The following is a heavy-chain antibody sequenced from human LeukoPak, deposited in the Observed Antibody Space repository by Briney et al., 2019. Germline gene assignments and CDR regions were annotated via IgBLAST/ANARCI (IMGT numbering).Heavy chain of an antibody. CDR1: GFTFSSYA. CDR3: ARGSKSGSYFDY. J-gene: IGHJ4*02. D-gene: IGHD1-26*01. Sequence: PGGSLRLSCAASGFTFSSYAMSWVRQAPGKGLEWVSTISGGGGTYYADSVKGRFTISRDNSRNTLYLQMNSLRAEDTAVYYCARGSKSGSYFDYWGQGTLVTVSS. CDR2: ISGGGGT. V-gene: IGHV3-23*01.